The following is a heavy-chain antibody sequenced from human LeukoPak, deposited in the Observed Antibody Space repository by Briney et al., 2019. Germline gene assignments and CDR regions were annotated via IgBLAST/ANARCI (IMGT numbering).Heavy chain of an antibody. Sequence: SQTLSLTCTVSGGSISSYYWSWIRQPPGKGLEWIRYIYYSGSTNYNPSLKSRVTISVDTSKNQFSLKLSSVTAADTAVYYCARAGLDYYGSGSSLDYWGQGTLVTVSS. CDR2: IYYSGST. V-gene: IGHV4-59*01. CDR1: GGSISSYY. CDR3: ARAGLDYYGSGSSLDY. J-gene: IGHJ4*02. D-gene: IGHD3-10*01.